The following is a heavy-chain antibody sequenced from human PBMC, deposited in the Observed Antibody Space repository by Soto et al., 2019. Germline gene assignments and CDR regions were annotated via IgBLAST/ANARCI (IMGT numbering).Heavy chain of an antibody. Sequence: QPGGSLRLSCAASGFTFSSYAMHWVRQAPGKGLEWVAVISYDGSNKYYADSVKGRFTISRDNSKNTLYVQMNSLRAEDTAVYYCAGGHRHDYYYYGMDVWGQGTTVTVSS. V-gene: IGHV3-30-3*01. CDR1: GFTFSSYA. CDR3: AGGHRHDYYYYGMDV. CDR2: ISYDGSNK. J-gene: IGHJ6*02. D-gene: IGHD6-25*01.